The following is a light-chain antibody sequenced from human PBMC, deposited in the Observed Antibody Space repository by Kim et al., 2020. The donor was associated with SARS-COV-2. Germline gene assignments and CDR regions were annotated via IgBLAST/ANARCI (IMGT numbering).Light chain of an antibody. Sequence: SASVGDRVTITCRASQSISEYLNWYQQKPGKAPKLLIYAASSLKSGVPSRFSGSGSGTDFTLTIRSLQPEDFATYYCQQSSGDPPTFGQGTKLEI. J-gene: IGKJ2*01. CDR1: QSISEY. V-gene: IGKV1-39*01. CDR3: QQSSGDPPT. CDR2: AAS.